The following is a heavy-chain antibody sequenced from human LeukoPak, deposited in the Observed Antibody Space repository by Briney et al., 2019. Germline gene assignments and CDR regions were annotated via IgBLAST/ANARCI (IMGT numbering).Heavy chain of an antibody. J-gene: IGHJ6*03. Sequence: GASVKVSCKASGGTFSSYAISWVRQAPGQGLEWMGGIIPIFGTANYAQKFQGRVTITADESTSTAYMELSSLRSEDTAVYYCAGDFNNPRVSYYYYYMDVWGKGTTVTVSS. D-gene: IGHD1/OR15-1a*01. CDR3: AGDFNNPRVSYYYYYMDV. CDR1: GGTFSSYA. CDR2: IIPIFGTA. V-gene: IGHV1-69*01.